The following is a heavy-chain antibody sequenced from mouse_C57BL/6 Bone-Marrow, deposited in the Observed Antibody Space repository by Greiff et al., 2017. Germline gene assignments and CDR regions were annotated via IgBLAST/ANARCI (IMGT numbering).Heavy chain of an antibody. CDR2: IDPSDSYT. Sequence: VQLQQSGAELVMPGASVKLSCKASGYTFTSYWMHWVKQRPGQGLEWIGEIDPSDSYTNYNQKFKGKSTLTVDKSSSTAYMQLSSLTSEDSAVYYCAREGYDYVDYWGQGTTLTVSS. CDR1: GYTFTSYW. D-gene: IGHD2-3*01. V-gene: IGHV1-69*01. CDR3: AREGYDYVDY. J-gene: IGHJ2*01.